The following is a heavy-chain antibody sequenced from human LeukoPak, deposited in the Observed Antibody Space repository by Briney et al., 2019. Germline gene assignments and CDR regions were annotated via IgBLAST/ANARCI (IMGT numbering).Heavy chain of an antibody. V-gene: IGHV3-48*03. CDR2: ISSRGSTT. CDR3: ARDYYGSGSYLP. J-gene: IGHJ5*02. Sequence: PGGSLRLSCAASGFTFSSYEMNWARQAPRQELEWVSYISSRGSTTYYADSVKGRFTISRDNAKNSLYLQMNSLRAEDTAVYYCARDYYGSGSYLPWGQGTLVTVSS. D-gene: IGHD3-10*01. CDR1: GFTFSSYE.